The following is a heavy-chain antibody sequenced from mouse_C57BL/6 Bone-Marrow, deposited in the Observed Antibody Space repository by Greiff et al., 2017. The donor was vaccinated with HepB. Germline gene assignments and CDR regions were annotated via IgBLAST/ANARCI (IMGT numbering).Heavy chain of an antibody. V-gene: IGHV5-17*01. J-gene: IGHJ2*01. Sequence: EVKLVESGGGLVKPGGSLKLSCAASGFTFSDYGMHWVRQAPEKGLEWVAYISSGSSTIYYADTVKGRFTISRDNAKNTLFLQMTSLRSEDTAMYYCARGAVVARYYFDYWGQGTTLTVSS. D-gene: IGHD1-1*01. CDR1: GFTFSDYG. CDR2: ISSGSSTI. CDR3: ARGAVVARYYFDY.